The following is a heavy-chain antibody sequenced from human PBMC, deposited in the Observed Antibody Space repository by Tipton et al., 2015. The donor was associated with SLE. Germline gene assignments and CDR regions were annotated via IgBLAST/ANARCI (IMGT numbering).Heavy chain of an antibody. D-gene: IGHD2-21*02. Sequence: TLSLTCTVSGGSISSSSYYWGWIRQPPGKGLEWIGYIYYSGSTNYNPSLKSRVTISVDKSKNQFSLKLSSVTAADTAVYYCAGLRVTSDAFDIWGQGTMVTVSS. CDR2: IYYSGST. J-gene: IGHJ3*02. CDR3: AGLRVTSDAFDI. CDR1: GGSISSSSYY. V-gene: IGHV4-61*05.